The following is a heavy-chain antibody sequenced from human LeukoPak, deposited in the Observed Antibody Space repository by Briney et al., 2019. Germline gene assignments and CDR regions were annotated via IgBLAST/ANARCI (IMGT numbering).Heavy chain of an antibody. D-gene: IGHD4/OR15-4a*01. J-gene: IGHJ3*02. CDR3: ARLKSSVLSLFAFDI. V-gene: IGHV1-2*02. Sequence: ASVKVSCKASGYTFAGYYMHWVRQAPGQGLEWMGWINPNSGGTNYAQKFQGRVTMTRDTSISTAYMELSRLRSDDTAVYYCARLKSSVLSLFAFDIWGQGTMVTVSS. CDR1: GYTFAGYY. CDR2: INPNSGGT.